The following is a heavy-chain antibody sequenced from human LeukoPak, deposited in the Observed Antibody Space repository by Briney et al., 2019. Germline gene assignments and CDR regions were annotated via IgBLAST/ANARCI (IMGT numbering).Heavy chain of an antibody. V-gene: IGHV4-61*01. CDR1: GYSISSGYY. J-gene: IGHJ6*03. Sequence: SETLSLTCAVSGYSISSGYYWSWIRQPPGKGLEWIGHIYYSGSTNYNPSLKSRVTISVDTSKNQFSLKLGSVTAADTAVYYCARDGYSYYYYMDVWGKGTTVTVSS. CDR3: ARDGYSYYYYMDV. CDR2: IYYSGST.